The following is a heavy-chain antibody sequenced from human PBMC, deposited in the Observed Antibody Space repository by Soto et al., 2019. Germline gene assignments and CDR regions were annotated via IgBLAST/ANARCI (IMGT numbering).Heavy chain of an antibody. CDR1: GYTFTSYD. D-gene: IGHD3-16*02. CDR3: ARGPLQLGEVSLYRFIY. Sequence: QVQLVQSGAEVKKPGASVKVSCKASGYTFTSYDINWVRQATGQGLEWMGWMNPNSGNTGYAQKFQGRVTMTRNTSISTAYMELSSLRDEDTAVYYCARGPLQLGEVSLYRFIYWGQGTLVTVSS. J-gene: IGHJ4*02. V-gene: IGHV1-8*01. CDR2: MNPNSGNT.